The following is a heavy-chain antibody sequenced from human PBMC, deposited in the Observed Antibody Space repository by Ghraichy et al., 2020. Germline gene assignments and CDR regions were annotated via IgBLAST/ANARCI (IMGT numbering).Heavy chain of an antibody. J-gene: IGHJ4*02. D-gene: IGHD5-24*01. CDR3: ATLLSATVTSTY. Sequence: GESLNISCAASGFAFSSFAMKWVRQAPGTGLEWVSTVSADGVRTYYADSVKGRFTISRDYSKNTLFLQMNSLRAEDTAVYYCATLLSATVTSTYWGQGTLVTVSS. CDR2: VSADGVRT. V-gene: IGHV3-23*01. CDR1: GFAFSSFA.